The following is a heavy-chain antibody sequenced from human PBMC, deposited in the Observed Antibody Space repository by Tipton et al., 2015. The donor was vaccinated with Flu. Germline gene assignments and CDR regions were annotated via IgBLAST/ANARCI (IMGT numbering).Heavy chain of an antibody. CDR1: GLTFGSDI. V-gene: IGHV3-21*01. Sequence: SLRLSCAASGLTFGSDIMNWVRQAPGKGLEWVSSISSSSEYIYYADSVRGRFTISRDNAKNLLYLQMNSLRAEDTAVYYCARDGGYCSGGNCFPFGMDVWGQGTTVTVSS. CDR2: ISSSSEYI. CDR3: ARDGGYCSGGNCFPFGMDV. D-gene: IGHD2-15*01. J-gene: IGHJ6*02.